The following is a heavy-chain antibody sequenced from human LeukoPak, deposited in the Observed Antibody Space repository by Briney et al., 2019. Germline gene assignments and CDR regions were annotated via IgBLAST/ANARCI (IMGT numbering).Heavy chain of an antibody. CDR3: ARLAVAGRYYFDY. J-gene: IGHJ4*02. V-gene: IGHV1-18*01. D-gene: IGHD6-19*01. Sequence: ASVKVSCKASGYTFTTFGISWVRQAPGQGLEWMGWISAYNGNTNYAQKVQGRVTMTTDTSTSTAYMELSSLRSEDTAVYYCARLAVAGRYYFDYWGQGTLVTVSS. CDR2: ISAYNGNT. CDR1: GYTFTTFG.